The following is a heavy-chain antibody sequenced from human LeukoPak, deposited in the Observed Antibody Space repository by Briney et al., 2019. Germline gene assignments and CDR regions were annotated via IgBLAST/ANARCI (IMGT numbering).Heavy chain of an antibody. CDR1: GGTFSSYA. CDR3: ARGPDKTYYYDSSGYGAFDI. V-gene: IGHV1-69*05. J-gene: IGHJ3*02. D-gene: IGHD3-22*01. CDR2: IIPIFGTA. Sequence: SVKVSCKASGGTFSSYAISWVRQAPGQGLEWMGGIIPIFGTANYAQKFQGRVTITTDESTSTTYMELSSLRSEDTAVYYCARGPDKTYYYDSSGYGAFDIWGQGTMVTVSS.